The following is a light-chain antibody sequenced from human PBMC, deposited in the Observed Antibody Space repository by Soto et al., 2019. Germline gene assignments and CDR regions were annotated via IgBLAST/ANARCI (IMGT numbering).Light chain of an antibody. CDR3: QQSYSTPLT. J-gene: IGKJ4*01. CDR2: AAS. CDR1: RSISSY. V-gene: IGKV1-39*01. Sequence: DIQMTQSPSSLSASVGDRVTITCRASRSISSYLNWYQQKPGKAPKLLIYAASSLQSGVPSRFSSSGSGTDFTLTISSLQPEDFATYYCQQSYSTPLTFGGGTKVDI.